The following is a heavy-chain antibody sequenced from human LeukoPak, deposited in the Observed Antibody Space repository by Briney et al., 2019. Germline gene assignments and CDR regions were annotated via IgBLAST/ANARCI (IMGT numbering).Heavy chain of an antibody. V-gene: IGHV7-4-1*02. CDR3: ARDLVATIKSPYGMDV. D-gene: IGHD5-12*01. CDR1: GYTFTSYG. Sequence: ASVKVSCKASGYTFTSYGISWVRQAPGQGLEWMGWINTNTGNPTYAQGFTGRFVFSLDTSVSTAYLQISSLKAEDTAVYYCARDLVATIKSPYGMDVWGQGTTVTVSS. CDR2: INTNTGNP. J-gene: IGHJ6*02.